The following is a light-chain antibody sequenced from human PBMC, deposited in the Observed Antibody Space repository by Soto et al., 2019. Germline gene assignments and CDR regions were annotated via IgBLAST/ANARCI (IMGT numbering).Light chain of an antibody. Sequence: EIVMTQSPATLSVSPGERATLSCRASQSVSSDLAWYNQTPGQAPRLLIYGASTRATGIPARLSGSGSGTEFTLTINSLQSEDLAVDYCQQYNNWPRTFGQGTKVDIK. J-gene: IGKJ1*01. V-gene: IGKV3-15*01. CDR1: QSVSSD. CDR2: GAS. CDR3: QQYNNWPRT.